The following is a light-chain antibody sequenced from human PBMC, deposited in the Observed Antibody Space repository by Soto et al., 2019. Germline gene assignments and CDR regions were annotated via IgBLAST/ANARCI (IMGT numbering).Light chain of an antibody. CDR2: DAS. CDR1: ESVFGC. CDR3: QQRYRWPPIT. J-gene: IGKJ5*01. V-gene: IGKV3-11*01. Sequence: EVVLTQSPATLSLSPGERATLSCRASESVFGCLAWYQHKPGQAPRLLIYDASNRATGVPARFSGSGSGTDFTLTISSLEPEDFAVYYCQQRYRWPPITFGQGTRLEIK.